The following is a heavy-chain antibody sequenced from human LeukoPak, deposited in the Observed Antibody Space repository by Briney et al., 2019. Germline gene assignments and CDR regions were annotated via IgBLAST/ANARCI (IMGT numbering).Heavy chain of an antibody. J-gene: IGHJ4*02. D-gene: IGHD5-18*01. CDR2: IWYDGSNK. Sequence: GGSLRLSCAASGFTFSSYGMHWVRQAPGKGLEWVAVIWYDGSNKYYADSVKGRFTISRDNSKNTLSLQVSSLRTEDTAVYYCAKDRYSYAFEYSDSWGQGTLVTVSS. CDR1: GFTFSSYG. CDR3: AKDRYSYAFEYSDS. V-gene: IGHV3-30*02.